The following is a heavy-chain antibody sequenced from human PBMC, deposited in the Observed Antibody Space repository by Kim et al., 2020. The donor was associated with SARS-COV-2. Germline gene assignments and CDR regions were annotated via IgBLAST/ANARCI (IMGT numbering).Heavy chain of an antibody. CDR1: GFTFSSYS. D-gene: IGHD6-19*01. J-gene: IGHJ6*02. CDR2: ISSSSSYI. CDR3: ARTHNAGYSSGWYDRYYYYYGMDV. V-gene: IGHV3-21*01. Sequence: GWSLRLSCAASGFTFSSYSMNWVRQAPGKGLEWVSSISSSSSYIYYADSVKGRFTISRDNAKNSLYLQMNSLRAEDTAVYYCARTHNAGYSSGWYDRYYYYYGMDVWGQGTTVTVSS.